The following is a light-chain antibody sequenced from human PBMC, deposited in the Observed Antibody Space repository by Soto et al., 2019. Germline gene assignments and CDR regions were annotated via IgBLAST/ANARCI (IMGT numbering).Light chain of an antibody. CDR3: SSYSSSITVV. Sequence: QSALTQPASVSGSPGQSITISCTGTSIDVGAYNYVSWYQQHPGKAPKLMIYKVSNRPSGVSNRFSGSKSGNSASLTISGLQAEDEADYYCSSYSSSITVVFGGGTKLTVL. CDR2: KVS. V-gene: IGLV2-14*01. CDR1: SIDVGAYNY. J-gene: IGLJ2*01.